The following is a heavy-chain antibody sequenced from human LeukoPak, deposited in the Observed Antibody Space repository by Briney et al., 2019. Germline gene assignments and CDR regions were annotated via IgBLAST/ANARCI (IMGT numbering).Heavy chain of an antibody. J-gene: IGHJ4*02. CDR1: GFNFYGFN. CDR2: TDRAGSGT. V-gene: IGHV3-7*01. Sequence: PGGSLRLSCAASGFNFYGFNMAWVRQAPGRGLEWVATTDRAGSGTEYMHSVRGRFTIPRDNTKNLIHLQMNSLSAEDTAVYFCVTKYWYRFDYWGQGILVTVSS. D-gene: IGHD2/OR15-2a*01. CDR3: VTKYWYRFDY.